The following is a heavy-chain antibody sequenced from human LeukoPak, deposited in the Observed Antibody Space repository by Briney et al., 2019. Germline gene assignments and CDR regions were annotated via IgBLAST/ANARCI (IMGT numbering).Heavy chain of an antibody. D-gene: IGHD6-19*01. Sequence: GGSLRLSCAASGFTFSSYSMNWVRQAPGKGLEWVSAISGSGADTYYADSVKGRFTISRDNSKNTLYLQMNSLRAEDTAVYYCAKDTAWYSSGWYSDYWGLGTLVTVSS. V-gene: IGHV3-23*01. J-gene: IGHJ4*02. CDR3: AKDTAWYSSGWYSDY. CDR1: GFTFSSYS. CDR2: ISGSGADT.